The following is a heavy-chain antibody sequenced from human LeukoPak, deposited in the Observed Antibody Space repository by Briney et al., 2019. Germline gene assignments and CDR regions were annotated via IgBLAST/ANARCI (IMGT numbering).Heavy chain of an antibody. CDR3: ASPYGDYADDAFDI. V-gene: IGHV4-34*01. Sequence: PSETLSLTCAVYDGSFSGYYWSWIRQPPGKGLEWIGEINHSGSTNYNPSLKSRVTISVDTSKNQFSLKLSSVTAADTAVYYCASPYGDYADDAFDIWGQGTMVTVSS. CDR1: DGSFSGYY. CDR2: INHSGST. D-gene: IGHD4-17*01. J-gene: IGHJ3*02.